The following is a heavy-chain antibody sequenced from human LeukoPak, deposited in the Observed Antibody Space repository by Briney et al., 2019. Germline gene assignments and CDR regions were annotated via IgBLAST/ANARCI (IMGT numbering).Heavy chain of an antibody. V-gene: IGHV3-30*02. CDR3: ARDRVTIFGVVISFIDY. J-gene: IGHJ4*02. CDR2: IRYDGSNK. D-gene: IGHD3-3*01. CDR1: GFTFSSYG. Sequence: PGGSLRLSCAASGFTFSSYGMHWVRQAPGKGLEWVAFIRYDGSNKYYADSVKGRSTISRDNSKNTLYLQMNSLRAEDTAVYYCARDRVTIFGVVISFIDYWGQGTLVTVSS.